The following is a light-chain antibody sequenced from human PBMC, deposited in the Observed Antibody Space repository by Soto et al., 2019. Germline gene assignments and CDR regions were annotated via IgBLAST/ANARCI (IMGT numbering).Light chain of an antibody. Sequence: QSALTQPASVSGSPGQSITISCTGTSSDVGGYNYVSWYQQHPGKAPKLMIYDVSNRPSGVSNRFSGSKSGNMASLTISGLQAEDEADYYCSSYTSSSTPYVFETGTKVTVL. V-gene: IGLV2-14*01. CDR1: SSDVGGYNY. J-gene: IGLJ1*01. CDR2: DVS. CDR3: SSYTSSSTPYV.